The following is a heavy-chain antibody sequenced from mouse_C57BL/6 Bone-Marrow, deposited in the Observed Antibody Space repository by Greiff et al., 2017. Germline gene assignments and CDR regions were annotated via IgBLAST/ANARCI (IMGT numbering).Heavy chain of an antibody. Sequence: VQLQQSGPGLVQPSQSLSITCTVSGFSLTSYGVHWVRQSPGKGLEWLGVIWSGGSTDYNAAFISRLSISKDNSKSQVFFKMNSLQADDTARYYCAREGDYAMDYGGQGTSGTVSS. CDR2: IWSGGST. CDR3: AREGDYAMDY. J-gene: IGHJ4*01. CDR1: GFSLTSYG. V-gene: IGHV2-2*01.